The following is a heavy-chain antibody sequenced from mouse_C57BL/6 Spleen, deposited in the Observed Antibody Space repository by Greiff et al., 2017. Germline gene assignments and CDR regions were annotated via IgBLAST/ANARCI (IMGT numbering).Heavy chain of an antibody. D-gene: IGHD2-4*01. CDR2: INPSNGGT. J-gene: IGHJ3*01. V-gene: IGHV1-53*01. Sequence: QVQLQQPGAELVKPGASVKLSCKASGYTFTSYWMHWVKQRPGQGLEWIGNINPSNGGTNYNEKFKSKATLTVDKSSSAAYMQLSSLTSEDSAVYCCASGYDYDAGFAYWGQGTLVTVSS. CDR3: ASGYDYDAGFAY. CDR1: GYTFTSYW.